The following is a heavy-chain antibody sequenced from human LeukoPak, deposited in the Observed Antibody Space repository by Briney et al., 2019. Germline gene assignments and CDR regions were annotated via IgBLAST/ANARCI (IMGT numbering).Heavy chain of an antibody. D-gene: IGHD3-9*01. CDR2: IYYSGST. J-gene: IGHJ4*02. V-gene: IGHV4-59*01. Sequence: SETLSLTCTVSGGSISSYYWSWIRQPPGKGLEWIGYIYYSGSTNYNPSLKSRVTISVDTSKNQFSLKLSSVTAADTAVYYCARHGGAYYDILTGNFDYWGQGTLVTVSS. CDR3: ARHGGAYYDILTGNFDY. CDR1: GGSISSYY.